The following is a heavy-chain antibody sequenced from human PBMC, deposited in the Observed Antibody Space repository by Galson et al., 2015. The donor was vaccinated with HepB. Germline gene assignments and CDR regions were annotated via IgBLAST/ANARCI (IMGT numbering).Heavy chain of an antibody. D-gene: IGHD3-22*01. CDR1: GGSISSGGYS. J-gene: IGHJ3*01. Sequence: TLSLTCAVSGGSISSGGYSWSWIRQPPGKGLEWIGYIYYSGSTYYNPSLKSRVTISVDTSKNQFSLKLSSVTAADTAVYYCARDWHYYDSSGYKNWFDPWGQGTMVTVSS. CDR2: IYYSGST. V-gene: IGHV4-30-4*07. CDR3: ARDWHYYDSSGYKNWFDP.